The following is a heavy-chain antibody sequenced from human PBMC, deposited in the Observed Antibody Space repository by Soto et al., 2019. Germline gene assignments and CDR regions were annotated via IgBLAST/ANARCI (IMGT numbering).Heavy chain of an antibody. J-gene: IGHJ4*02. Sequence: PGGSLRLSCAASGFTFSTYAMSWVRQAPGKGLEWVSAITSSGSDTYYVDSVKGRFTISRDNSENTLYLQMNSLRAEDTAIYYCAKLGSSSWSPHYYFDYWGQGTLVTVSS. V-gene: IGHV3-23*01. CDR3: AKLGSSSWSPHYYFDY. D-gene: IGHD2-2*01. CDR2: ITSSGSDT. CDR1: GFTFSTYA.